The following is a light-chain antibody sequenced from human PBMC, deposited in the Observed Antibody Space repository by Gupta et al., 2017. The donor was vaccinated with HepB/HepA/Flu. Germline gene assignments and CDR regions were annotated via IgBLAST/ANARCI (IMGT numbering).Light chain of an antibody. J-gene: IGLJ2*01. Sequence: HSALTQPASVSGSPGQPITISCTGTSSDVGAYNSVSWYQQHPGKAPKLILYDVNNRPSGVSDRFSGSKSGNTASLRISGLQGEDEADYYCNSFTTSRTLVFGGGTKVTVL. V-gene: IGLV2-14*03. CDR2: DVN. CDR3: NSFTTSRTLV. CDR1: SSDVGAYNS.